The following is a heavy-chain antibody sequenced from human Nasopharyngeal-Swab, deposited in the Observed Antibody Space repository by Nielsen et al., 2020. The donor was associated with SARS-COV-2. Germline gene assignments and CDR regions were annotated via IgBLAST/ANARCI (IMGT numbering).Heavy chain of an antibody. CDR3: VKRVGDTPKVTDLDY. CDR1: GFIFSSFP. J-gene: IGHJ4*02. D-gene: IGHD5-18*01. V-gene: IGHV3-64D*08. Sequence: GGSLRLSCSASGFIFSSFPMQWVRQAPGKGLEYISAISSSGANAYYSDSVQGRFTISRDNSINTLYLQMSSLRTEDTAVYYCVKRVGDTPKVTDLDYWGQGTLVTVS. CDR2: ISSSGANA.